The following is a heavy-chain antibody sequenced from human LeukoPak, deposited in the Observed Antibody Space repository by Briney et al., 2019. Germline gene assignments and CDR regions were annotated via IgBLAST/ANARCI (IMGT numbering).Heavy chain of an antibody. D-gene: IGHD4-23*01. Sequence: GGSLRLPCAASGFTFSDYYMSWIRQAPGKGLEWVSYISGSGSTVYCAASVRGRFTISRDNAKNSLFLQMNSLRAEDTAVYYCARDRGNSDPGDWFDSWGQGTLVTVSS. J-gene: IGHJ5*01. V-gene: IGHV3-11*01. CDR1: GFTFSDYY. CDR3: ARDRGNSDPGDWFDS. CDR2: ISGSGSTV.